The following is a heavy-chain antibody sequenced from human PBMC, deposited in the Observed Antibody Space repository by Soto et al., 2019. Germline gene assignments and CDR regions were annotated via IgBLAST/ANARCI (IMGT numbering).Heavy chain of an antibody. CDR1: GFTFHDYA. V-gene: IGHV3-9*01. CDR2: ISWNSGNI. CDR3: AILEKGGMDV. D-gene: IGHD1-1*01. J-gene: IGHJ6*02. Sequence: EVQLVESGGGLVQTGRSLRLSCAASGFTFHDYALHWVRQAPGKGLEWVSGISWNSGNIGYADSVKGRFTISGDNAKNSLYLQMNSLRLEDTALYYCAILEKGGMDVWGQGTTVTVSS.